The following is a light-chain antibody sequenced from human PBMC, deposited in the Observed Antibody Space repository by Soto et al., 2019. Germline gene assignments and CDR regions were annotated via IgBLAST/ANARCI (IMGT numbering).Light chain of an antibody. CDR1: SSNIGAGFA. V-gene: IGLV1-40*01. CDR3: QSFWV. J-gene: IGLJ2*01. Sequence: QSVLTQPPSVSGAPGQRVTISCTGSSSNIGAGFAVHWYQQFPGIAPKLLIYRNTIRPSGVPDRFSGSKSGTSASLAITGRQAEDEADYYCQSFWVFGGGTKLTVL. CDR2: RNT.